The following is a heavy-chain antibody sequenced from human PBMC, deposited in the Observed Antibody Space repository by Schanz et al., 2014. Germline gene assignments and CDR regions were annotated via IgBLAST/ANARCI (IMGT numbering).Heavy chain of an antibody. CDR1: GFGFDDYA. CDR2: INWNGGST. Sequence: EVKLVESGGGLVQPGGSLRLSCAASGFGFDDYAMSWVRQAPGKGLEWVSGINWNGGSTGYADFVKGRFSISRDLSSNTLYLQMNSLRADDSAIYYCAKDHPSSGWPAFDVWGQGTQVTVSS. V-gene: IGHV3-20*04. J-gene: IGHJ4*02. CDR3: AKDHPSSGWPAFDV. D-gene: IGHD6-19*01.